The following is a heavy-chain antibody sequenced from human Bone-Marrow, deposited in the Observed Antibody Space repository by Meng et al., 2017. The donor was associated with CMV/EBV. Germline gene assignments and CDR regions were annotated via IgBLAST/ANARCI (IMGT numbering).Heavy chain of an antibody. V-gene: IGHV1-18*01. Sequence: ASVKVSCKASGYTFSSYGISWVRQAPGQGLEWMGWISAYNGNTNHAQNLQGRVTMTSDTSTSTAHMELRSLRSDDPAVYYCARGLMVVSPTLVYYYGMDVWGQGTTVTVSS. CDR1: GYTFSSYG. J-gene: IGHJ6*02. CDR3: ARGLMVVSPTLVYYYGMDV. D-gene: IGHD2-15*01. CDR2: ISAYNGNT.